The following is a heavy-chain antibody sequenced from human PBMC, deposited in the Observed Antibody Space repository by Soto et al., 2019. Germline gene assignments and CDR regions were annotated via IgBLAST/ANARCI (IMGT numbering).Heavy chain of an antibody. D-gene: IGHD6-6*01. Sequence: LRLPCAASGFTFSSYAMIWVRHAPGKGLEWVSAISGSGGSTYYADSVKGRFTISRDNSKNTLYLQMNSLRAEDTAVYYCAKDSVAARHNWFDPWGQGTLVTVSS. CDR3: AKDSVAARHNWFDP. V-gene: IGHV3-23*01. J-gene: IGHJ5*02. CDR1: GFTFSSYA. CDR2: ISGSGGST.